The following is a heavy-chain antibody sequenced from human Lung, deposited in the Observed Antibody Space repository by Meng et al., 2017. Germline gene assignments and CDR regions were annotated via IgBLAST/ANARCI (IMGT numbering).Heavy chain of an antibody. CDR3: ARGTPGRSYSDF. CDR2: LGAHDGDR. V-gene: IGHV1-18*04. CDR1: DYTFTGYG. Sequence: QVHPVQPGAEAKKSGASVKVSCKSSDYTFTGYGVSWVRQAPGQGLEWMAWLGAHDGDRSHAPRFQGRVTVAADRLTATSFMELRNLRYGDTAVYYCARGTPGRSYSDFWGQGTLVTVSS. D-gene: IGHD3-10*01. J-gene: IGHJ4*02.